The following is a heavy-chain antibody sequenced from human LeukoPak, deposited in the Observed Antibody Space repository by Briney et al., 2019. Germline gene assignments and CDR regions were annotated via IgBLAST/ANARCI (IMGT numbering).Heavy chain of an antibody. CDR1: GGSFSDDY. D-gene: IGHD5-24*01. CDR3: ARVHGHNLGTLDY. V-gene: IGHV4-34*01. Sequence: SETLSLTCTVYGGSFSDDYWSWVRQPPGAGLQWIGEINPGGSTNKNPSLQSRLIMSVDTSKNQFSLNLTSVTAADTAVYYCARVHGHNLGTLDYWGQGILVTVTS. CDR2: INPGGST. J-gene: IGHJ4*02.